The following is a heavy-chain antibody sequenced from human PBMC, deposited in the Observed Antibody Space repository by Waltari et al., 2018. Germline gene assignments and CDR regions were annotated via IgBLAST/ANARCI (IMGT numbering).Heavy chain of an antibody. V-gene: IGHV4-39*01. CDR3: ARAYGYYTGGAFDI. CDR2: IYYSWST. CDR1: GGSISSSSYY. Sequence: QLQLQESGPGLVKPSETLSLTCTVSGGSISSSSYYWGWIRPPPGKGLEWIGSIYYSWSTDYTPSLKSRVTISVDTSKNQFSLKLSSVTAADTAVYYCARAYGYYTGGAFDIWGQGTMVTVSS. J-gene: IGHJ3*02. D-gene: IGHD3-3*01.